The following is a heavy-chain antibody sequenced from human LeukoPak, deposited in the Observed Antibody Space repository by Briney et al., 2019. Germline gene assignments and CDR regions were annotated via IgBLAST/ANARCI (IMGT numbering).Heavy chain of an antibody. J-gene: IGHJ3*02. D-gene: IGHD3-22*01. Sequence: GGSVRLSCVASGFTFDDYGMSWVRQAPGKGPEWVSGINWNGGSTGYADSVKGRFTISRDNSKNTLYLQMNSLRAEDTAVYYCATYYYDSSGYYPDAFDIWGQGTMVTVSS. V-gene: IGHV3-20*04. CDR2: INWNGGST. CDR3: ATYYYDSSGYYPDAFDI. CDR1: GFTFDDYG.